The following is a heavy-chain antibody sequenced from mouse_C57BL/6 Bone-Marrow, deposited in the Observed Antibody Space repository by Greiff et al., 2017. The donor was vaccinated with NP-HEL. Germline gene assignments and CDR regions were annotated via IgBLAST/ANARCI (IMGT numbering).Heavy chain of an antibody. CDR1: YTFSRRVH. D-gene: IGHD1-1*01. CDR2: GQGLEWIG. J-gene: IGHJ1*03. CDR3: SEDSAVYYGAAYGSSPYWYFDV. Sequence: QVQLQQSGPELARPWASVKISCQAFYTFSRRVHFAIRDTNYWMQWVKQRPGQGLEWIGAIYPGNGDTSYNQKFKGKATLTADESSSTAYMQLSXLTSEDSAVYYGAAYGSSPYWYFDVWGTGTTVTVSS. V-gene: IGHV1-87*01.